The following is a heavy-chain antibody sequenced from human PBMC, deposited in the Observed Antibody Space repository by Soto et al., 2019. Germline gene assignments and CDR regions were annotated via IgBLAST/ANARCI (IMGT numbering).Heavy chain of an antibody. V-gene: IGHV1-69*02. Sequence: SVKVSCKASGGTFSSYTISWVRQAPGQGLEWMGRIIPILGIANYAQKFQGRVTITADKSTSTAYMELSSLRSEDTAVYYCASKIKADYYGSGSYYGPNDAFDIWGQGTMVAVSS. J-gene: IGHJ3*02. CDR3: ASKIKADYYGSGSYYGPNDAFDI. D-gene: IGHD3-10*01. CDR2: IIPILGIA. CDR1: GGTFSSYT.